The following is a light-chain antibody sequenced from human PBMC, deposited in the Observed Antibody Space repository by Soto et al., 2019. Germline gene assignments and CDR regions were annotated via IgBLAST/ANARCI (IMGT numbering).Light chain of an antibody. CDR3: QQYYGTHPT. Sequence: DIVMTQSPASLAVSLGERAPINCKSSQTILYSSNNKNYLPWYQQRPGQPPKLLIYWASTRDFGVPDRFSGSGSGADFTLPISRLQAEDGACDYCQQYYGTHPTLGGGTKVEMK. V-gene: IGKV4-1*01. CDR2: WAS. CDR1: QTILYSSNNKNY. J-gene: IGKJ4*01.